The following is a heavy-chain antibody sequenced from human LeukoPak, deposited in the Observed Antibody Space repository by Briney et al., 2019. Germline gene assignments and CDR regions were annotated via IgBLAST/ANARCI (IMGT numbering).Heavy chain of an antibody. CDR3: ARDRYSSVGSRGFDH. CDR2: ISDGGGSS. Sequence: PGGSLRLSCAVSEFTFRSYGMGWVRQAPGKGLEWVSGISDGGGSSYYADSVKGRFTTSRDNSESTVRLQMKSLRVEDTAVYYCARDRYSSVGSRGFDHWGQGTLVTVSS. CDR1: EFTFRSYG. J-gene: IGHJ4*02. V-gene: IGHV3-23*01. D-gene: IGHD3-16*02.